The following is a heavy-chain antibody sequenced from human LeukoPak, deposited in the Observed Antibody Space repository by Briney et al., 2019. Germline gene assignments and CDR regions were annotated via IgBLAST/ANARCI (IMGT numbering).Heavy chain of an antibody. J-gene: IGHJ4*02. Sequence: GGSLRLSCAASGFTFSSYGMHWVRQAPGKGLEWVAVIWYDGSNKYYVDSVKGRFTISRDNSKNTLYLQMNSLRAEDTAVYYCARGYSGYDFYYFDYWGQGTLVTVSS. CDR1: GFTFSSYG. CDR2: IWYDGSNK. V-gene: IGHV3-33*01. CDR3: ARGYSGYDFYYFDY. D-gene: IGHD5-12*01.